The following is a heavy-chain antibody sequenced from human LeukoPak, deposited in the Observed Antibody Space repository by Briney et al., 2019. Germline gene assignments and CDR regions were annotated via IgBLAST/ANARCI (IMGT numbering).Heavy chain of an antibody. V-gene: IGHV4-59*01. D-gene: IGHD3-9*01. CDR1: GGSISSCY. CDR2: IYYSGST. CDR3: AKDVNFDYPTREDY. Sequence: SETLSLTCTVSGGSISSCYWSWIRQPPGKGLEWIGYIYYSGSTNYNPSLKSRVTISVDTSKDQFSLKLSSVTTADTAVYYCAKDVNFDYPTREDYWGQGTLVTVSS. J-gene: IGHJ4*02.